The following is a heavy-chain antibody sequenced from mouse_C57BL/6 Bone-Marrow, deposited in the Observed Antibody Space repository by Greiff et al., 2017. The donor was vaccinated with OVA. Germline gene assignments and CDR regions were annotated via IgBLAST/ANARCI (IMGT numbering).Heavy chain of an antibody. Sequence: QVQLQQSGAELVKPGASVKMSCKASGYTFTTYPIEWMKQNHGQSLEWIGNFHPYNDDTKYNEKFKGKATLTAEKSSSTAYLELSRLTSDDAAVYYCARRYDYDDYFDYWGEGTTLTVSS. CDR1: GYTFTTYP. CDR3: ARRYDYDDYFDY. D-gene: IGHD2-4*01. J-gene: IGHJ2*01. CDR2: FHPYNDDT. V-gene: IGHV1-47*01.